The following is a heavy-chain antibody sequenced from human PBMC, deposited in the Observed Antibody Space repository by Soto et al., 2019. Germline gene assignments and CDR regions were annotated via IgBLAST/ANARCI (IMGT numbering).Heavy chain of an antibody. CDR2: INPNGGST. Sequence: QVQLVQSGAEVKKPGASVKVSCKASGYTFINYYMHWVRQAPGQGLEWMGIINPNGGSTTYAQKVQCRVTLTRDTSTNTVNMELSSLRSEDTAVYYCAREKWLVRRNDPFDIWGQGTMVTVSS. CDR3: AREKWLVRRNDPFDI. CDR1: GYTFINYY. D-gene: IGHD6-19*01. J-gene: IGHJ3*02. V-gene: IGHV1-46*01.